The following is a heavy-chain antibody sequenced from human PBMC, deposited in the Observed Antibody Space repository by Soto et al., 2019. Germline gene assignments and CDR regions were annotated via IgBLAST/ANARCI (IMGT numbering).Heavy chain of an antibody. CDR3: ARPYSSGWYGDLDY. CDR1: GFTFSSYA. Sequence: QVQLVESGGGVVQPGRSLRLSCTASGFTFSSYAMHWVRQAPGKGLEWVAVISYDGSNKYYADYVKGRFTISRHNSKNTMYLQMNSLRVEDTAVYYCARPYSSGWYGDLDYWGQGTLVTVSS. J-gene: IGHJ4*02. V-gene: IGHV3-30-3*01. CDR2: ISYDGSNK. D-gene: IGHD6-19*01.